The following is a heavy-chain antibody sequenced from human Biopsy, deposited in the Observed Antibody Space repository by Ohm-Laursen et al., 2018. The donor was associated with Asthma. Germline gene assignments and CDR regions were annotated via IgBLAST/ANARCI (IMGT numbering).Heavy chain of an antibody. Sequence: SVKVSCKISGDSFSNYAISWVQQAPGQGLEWMGGLIPVLGTPDHAQMFEGRVTITADESTSTAYMELSSLSSEDTAVYYCARGYSGSDRIVYYYSGLEVWGQGTTVTVSS. CDR1: GDSFSNYA. V-gene: IGHV1-69*13. CDR2: LIPVLGTP. J-gene: IGHJ6*02. D-gene: IGHD5-12*01. CDR3: ARGYSGSDRIVYYYSGLEV.